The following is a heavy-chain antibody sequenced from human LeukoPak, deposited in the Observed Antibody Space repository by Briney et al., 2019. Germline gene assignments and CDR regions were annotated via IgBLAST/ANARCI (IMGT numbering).Heavy chain of an antibody. CDR1: GGSFSGYY. CDR3: AREGAGSGSYYRAFDY. V-gene: IGHV4-34*01. D-gene: IGHD3-10*01. Sequence: SETLSLTCAVFGGSFSGYYWSWIRQPPGKGLEWIGSIYYSGYTYYNPSLKSRRVTISVDTSKNQFSLKLSSVTAADTAVYYCAREGAGSGSYYRAFDYWGQGTLVTVSS. CDR2: IYYSGYT. J-gene: IGHJ4*02.